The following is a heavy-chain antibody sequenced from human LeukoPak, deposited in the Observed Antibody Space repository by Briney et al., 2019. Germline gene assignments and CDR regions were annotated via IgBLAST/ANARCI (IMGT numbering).Heavy chain of an antibody. V-gene: IGHV3-21*01. J-gene: IGHJ6*03. Sequence: PGGSLRLSCAASGFTCSSYSMNWVRQAPGKGLEWVSSISSSSSYIYYADSVKGRFTISRDNAKNSLYLQMNSLRAEDTAVYYCARVTTIFGVLKYYYYMDVWGKGTTVTVSS. CDR1: GFTCSSYS. D-gene: IGHD3-3*01. CDR2: ISSSSSYI. CDR3: ARVTTIFGVLKYYYYMDV.